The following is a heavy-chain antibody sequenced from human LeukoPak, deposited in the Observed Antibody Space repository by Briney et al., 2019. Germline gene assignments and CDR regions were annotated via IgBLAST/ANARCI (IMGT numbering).Heavy chain of an antibody. J-gene: IGHJ4*02. CDR2: IYASGTT. V-gene: IGHV4-4*08. Sequence: SETLSLTCTVSGGSISSNCWSWIRQPPGKGLEWIGCIYASGTTNYNPSLRGRLTISVDTSNSQFSLTVTSMTAADTAVYYCGGRGFWGQGTLVTVSS. D-gene: IGHD3-10*01. CDR3: GGRGF. CDR1: GGSISSNC.